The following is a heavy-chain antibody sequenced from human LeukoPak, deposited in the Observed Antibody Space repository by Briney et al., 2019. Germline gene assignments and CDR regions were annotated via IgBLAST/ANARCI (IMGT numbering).Heavy chain of an antibody. J-gene: IGHJ4*02. CDR2: ISAYNGNT. CDR1: GYTFTSYG. CDR3: ARVQQWLVRNLFDY. V-gene: IGHV1-18*01. D-gene: IGHD6-19*01. Sequence: ASVKVSCKASGYTFTSYGISWVRQAPGQGLEWMGWISAYNGNTNYAQKFQGRVTMTRDTSISTACMELSRLRSDDTAVYYCARVQQWLVRNLFDYWGQGTLVTVSS.